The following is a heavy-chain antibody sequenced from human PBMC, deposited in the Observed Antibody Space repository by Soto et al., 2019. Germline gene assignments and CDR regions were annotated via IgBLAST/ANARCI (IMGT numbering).Heavy chain of an antibody. CDR3: AKDLHYDFWLQVYYYGMDV. CDR1: GFTFSSYW. CDR2: INSDGSST. V-gene: IGHV3-74*01. J-gene: IGHJ6*02. D-gene: IGHD3-3*01. Sequence: GGSLRLSCAASGFTFSSYWMHWVRQAPGKGLVWVSRINSDGSSTSYADSVKGRFTISRDNAKNTLYLQMNSLRAEDTAVYYCAKDLHYDFWLQVYYYGMDVWGQGTTVTVSS.